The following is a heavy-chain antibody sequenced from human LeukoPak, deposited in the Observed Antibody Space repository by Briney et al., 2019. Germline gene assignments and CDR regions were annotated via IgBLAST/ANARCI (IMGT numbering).Heavy chain of an antibody. Sequence: GGSLRLSCAASGFTFSSYSMSWVRQAPGKGLEWVGRIKSKTDGGTTDYAAPVKGRFTISRDDSKNTLYLQMNSLKTEDTAVYYCTTDPGATSVLNGSSSWPTDNYYYYYYMDVWGKGTTVTVSS. CDR3: TTDPGATSVLNGSSSWPTDNYYYYYYMDV. J-gene: IGHJ6*03. D-gene: IGHD6-13*01. CDR1: GFTFSSYS. CDR2: IKSKTDGGTT. V-gene: IGHV3-15*01.